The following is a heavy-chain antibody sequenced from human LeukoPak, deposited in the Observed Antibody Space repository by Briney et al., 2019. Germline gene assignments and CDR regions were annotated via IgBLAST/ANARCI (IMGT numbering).Heavy chain of an antibody. CDR1: GGSISRYY. J-gene: IGHJ4*02. CDR2: IYYSGST. D-gene: IGHD5-18*01. Sequence: SVTLSLPCTVSGGSISRYYWSWLRQPPGKGLEWVGYIYYSGSTNYNPSLKRRVTISVDTSKNQFSLKLSSVTAADTAVYYCAEGYSYGKKDYWGQGTLVTVSS. CDR3: AEGYSYGKKDY. V-gene: IGHV4-59*01.